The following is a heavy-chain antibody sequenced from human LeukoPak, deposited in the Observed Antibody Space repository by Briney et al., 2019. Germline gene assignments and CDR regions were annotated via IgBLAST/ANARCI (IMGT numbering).Heavy chain of an antibody. CDR2: IYTSGTT. J-gene: IGHJ4*02. CDR1: GGSISSYY. CDR3: ASVASGDAARLGY. V-gene: IGHV4-4*07. Sequence: EPSETLSLTCTVSGGSISSYYWSWIRQPAGKGLEWIGRIYTSGTTNYNPSLKSRVTMSVDTSKNQFSLKLISVTAADTAVYFCASVASGDAARLGYWGQGTLVTVSS. D-gene: IGHD6-6*01.